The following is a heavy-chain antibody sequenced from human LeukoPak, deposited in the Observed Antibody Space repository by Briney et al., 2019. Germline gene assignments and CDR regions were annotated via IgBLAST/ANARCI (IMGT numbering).Heavy chain of an antibody. D-gene: IGHD5-12*01. CDR2: IYHSGNT. CDR1: GGSISSDGYS. V-gene: IGHV4-30-2*01. J-gene: IGHJ3*02. CDR3: ARVRHSGARDAFDI. Sequence: PSETLSLTCVVSGGSISSDGYSRSWIRQPPGKGLEWIAYIYHSGNTYYNPSLKSRVTMSVDRSKNQFSLNLSSVTAADTAVYYCARVRHSGARDAFDIWGQGTMVTVSS.